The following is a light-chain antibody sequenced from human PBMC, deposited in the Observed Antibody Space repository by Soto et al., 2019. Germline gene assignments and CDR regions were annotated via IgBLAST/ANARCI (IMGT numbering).Light chain of an antibody. CDR3: QQADSFTT. CDR2: AAS. CDR1: QGIGSW. V-gene: IGKV1-12*01. J-gene: IGKJ3*01. Sequence: DIQMTQSPSSVSASVGDRVTITCRASQGIGSWLAWYQQKPGKAPDLLIYAASTLRSGVPSRFSGSGSGTDFTLTISSLQPEDFATYYGQQADSFTTFGPGTNVNIK.